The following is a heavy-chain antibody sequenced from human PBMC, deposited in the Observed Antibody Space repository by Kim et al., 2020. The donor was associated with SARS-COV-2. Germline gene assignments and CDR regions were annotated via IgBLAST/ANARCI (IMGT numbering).Heavy chain of an antibody. Sequence: GGSLRLSCAASGFTFDAYAMHWVRQAPGKGLEWVSLISWDGGSTYYADSVKGRFTISRDNSNNSLYLQMNSLRTEDTALYYCARDLGGYQYYFDYWGQGTLVTVSS. CDR2: ISWDGGST. V-gene: IGHV3-43*01. CDR3: ARDLGGYQYYFDY. CDR1: GFTFDAYA. J-gene: IGHJ4*02. D-gene: IGHD3-22*01.